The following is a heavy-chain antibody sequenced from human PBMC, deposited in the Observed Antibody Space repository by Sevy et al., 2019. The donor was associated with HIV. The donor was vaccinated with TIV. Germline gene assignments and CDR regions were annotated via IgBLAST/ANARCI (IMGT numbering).Heavy chain of an antibody. CDR3: AGARYDSSGSIDAFDV. V-gene: IGHV3-23*01. J-gene: IGHJ3*01. Sequence: GGSLRLSCKPSGFTFVTYAMNWVRQFPGKGLEWVSTIYGSGVAPYYADSVKGRFTISRDNSKNTLYLQMNSLRTEDTALYYCAGARYDSSGSIDAFDVWGQGTMVTVSS. CDR1: GFTFVTYA. D-gene: IGHD3-22*01. CDR2: IYGSGVAP.